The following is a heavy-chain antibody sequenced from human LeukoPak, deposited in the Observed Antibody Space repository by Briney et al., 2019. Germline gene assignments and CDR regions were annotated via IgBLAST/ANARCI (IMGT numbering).Heavy chain of an antibody. D-gene: IGHD2-2*01. CDR3: AREFVVVPAAILYGMDV. Sequence: SETLSLTCTVSGGSVSSYYRSWIRQPPGKGLEWIGYIYYSGSTNYNPSLKSRVTISVDTSKNQFSLKLSSVTAADTAVYYCAREFVVVPAAILYGMDVWGQGTTVTVSS. CDR1: GGSVSSYY. V-gene: IGHV4-59*02. J-gene: IGHJ6*02. CDR2: IYYSGST.